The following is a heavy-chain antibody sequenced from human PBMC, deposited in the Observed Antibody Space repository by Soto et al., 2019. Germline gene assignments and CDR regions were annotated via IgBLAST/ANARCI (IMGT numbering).Heavy chain of an antibody. D-gene: IGHD3-10*01. CDR2: ISSSSSYI. CDR3: ARDHGGSGSYSPLYYYGMDV. Sequence: NCVRQAPGKGLEWVSSISSSSSYIYYADSVKGRFTISRDNAKNSLYLQMNSLRAEDTAVYYCARDHGGSGSYSPLYYYGMDVWGQGTTVTVSS. V-gene: IGHV3-21*01. J-gene: IGHJ6*02.